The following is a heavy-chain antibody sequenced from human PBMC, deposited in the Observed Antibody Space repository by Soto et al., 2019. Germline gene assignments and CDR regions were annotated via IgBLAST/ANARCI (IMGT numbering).Heavy chain of an antibody. D-gene: IGHD3-3*01. CDR2: ISYDGSNK. V-gene: IGHV3-30*18. CDR1: GFTFSSYG. Sequence: QVQLVESGGGVVQPGRSLRLSCAASGFTFSSYGMHWVRQAPGKGLEWVAVISYDGSNKYYADSVKGRFTISRDNSKNPLYLQMNSLRAEDTAVYYCAKDLTIFGVVTHYYGMDVWGQGTTVTVSS. CDR3: AKDLTIFGVVTHYYGMDV. J-gene: IGHJ6*02.